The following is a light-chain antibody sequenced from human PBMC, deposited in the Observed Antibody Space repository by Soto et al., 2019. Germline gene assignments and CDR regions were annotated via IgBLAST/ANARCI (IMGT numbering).Light chain of an antibody. CDR2: EVN. J-gene: IGLJ3*02. V-gene: IGLV2-23*02. CDR3: CSSVGSPNWV. Sequence: QSVLTQPASVSGSPGQSIAISCTGTSSDVGSYDRVSWYQHHPGKAPTLMIYEVNKRPSGVSDRFSGSKSRNTASLTISGLQAEDEADYYCCSSVGSPNWVFGGGTKLTVL. CDR1: SSDVGSYDR.